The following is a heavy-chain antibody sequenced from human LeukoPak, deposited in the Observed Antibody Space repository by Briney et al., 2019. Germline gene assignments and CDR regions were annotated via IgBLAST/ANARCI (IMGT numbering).Heavy chain of an antibody. CDR2: ISSSGSTI. D-gene: IGHD3-10*01. CDR3: ARVGGITLALAPSPFPDYNYYYMDV. CDR1: GFTFSSYG. V-gene: IGHV3-48*04. Sequence: TGGSLRLSCAASGFTFSSYGMHWVRQASGKGLEWVSYISSSGSTIYYADSVKGRFTISRDNAKKSLYLQMNSLRAEDTAVYYCARVGGITLALAPSPFPDYNYYYMDVWGKGTTVTVSS. J-gene: IGHJ6*03.